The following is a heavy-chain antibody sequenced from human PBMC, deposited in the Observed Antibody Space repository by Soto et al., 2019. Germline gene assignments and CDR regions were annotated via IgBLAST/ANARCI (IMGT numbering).Heavy chain of an antibody. V-gene: IGHV4-34*01. D-gene: IGHD2-15*01. CDR1: GGSFSGYY. Sequence: QVQLQQWGAGLLKPSETLSLNCAVYGGSFSGYYWSWIRQPPGKGLEWIGEINHRGSINYNPSLKSRVTMSVDTSQNQFSLKLNSVTAADTAVFYCASGSRMRIPAASGRDYYYHGLDVWGQGTAVTVSS. CDR2: INHRGSI. CDR3: ASGSRMRIPAASGRDYYYHGLDV. J-gene: IGHJ6*02.